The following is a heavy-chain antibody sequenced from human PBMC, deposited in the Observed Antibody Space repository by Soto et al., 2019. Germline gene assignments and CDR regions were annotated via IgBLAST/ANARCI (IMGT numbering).Heavy chain of an antibody. CDR2: ISGSGGYT. CDR1: GLTFSSYA. J-gene: IGHJ6*03. CDR3: AKEYCSGGSCYSDYFYYYYMDV. D-gene: IGHD2-15*01. Sequence: EVQLLESGGGLVQPGGSLRLSCVASGLTFSSYAMSWVRQAPGKGLEWVSAISGSGGYTYYADSVKGRFTISRDNSEKTLYLQMNSLRAEDTAVYYCAKEYCSGGSCYSDYFYYYYMDVWGKGTTVTVSS. V-gene: IGHV3-23*01.